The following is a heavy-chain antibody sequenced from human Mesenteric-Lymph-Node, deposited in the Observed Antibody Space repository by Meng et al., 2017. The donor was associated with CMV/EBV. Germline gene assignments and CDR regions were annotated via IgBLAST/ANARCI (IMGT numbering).Heavy chain of an antibody. CDR1: YTFSSYG. Sequence: YTFSSYGLSWVRQAPGQGLEWMAWISAYTGDTKYAQKFQDRVTMTTDTSTSTAYMELRSLTSDDTAVYYCARREYYYDSSRYYGFDYWGQGTLVIVSS. J-gene: IGHJ4*02. D-gene: IGHD3-22*01. CDR2: ISAYTGDT. CDR3: ARREYYYDSSRYYGFDY. V-gene: IGHV1-18*04.